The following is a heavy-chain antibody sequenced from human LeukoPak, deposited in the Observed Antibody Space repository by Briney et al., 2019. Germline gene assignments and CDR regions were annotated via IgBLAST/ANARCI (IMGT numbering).Heavy chain of an antibody. CDR3: ARDATPPGVVAATGWFDP. D-gene: IGHD2-15*01. CDR1: GYTFTSYY. J-gene: IGHJ5*02. CDR2: INPSGGST. Sequence: ASVKVSCKASGYTFTSYYMHWVRQAPGQGLEWMGIINPSGGSTSYAQKFQGRVTMTRDTSTSTVCMELSSLRSEDTAVYYCARDATPPGVVAATGWFDPWGQGTLVTVSS. V-gene: IGHV1-46*01.